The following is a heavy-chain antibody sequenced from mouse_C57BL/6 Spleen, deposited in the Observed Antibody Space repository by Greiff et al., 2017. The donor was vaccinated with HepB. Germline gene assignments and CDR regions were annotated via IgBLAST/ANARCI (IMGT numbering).Heavy chain of an antibody. V-gene: IGHV1-26*01. D-gene: IGHD2-4*01. J-gene: IGHJ2*01. CDR3: ARYDYDGGRFDY. Sequence: EVQLQQSGPELVKPGASVKISCKASGYTFTDYYMNWVKQSHGKSLEWIGDINPNNGGTSYNQKFKGKATLTVDKSSSTAYMQLRSLTSEDSAVYYCARYDYDGGRFDYWGQGTTLTVSS. CDR2: INPNNGGT. CDR1: GYTFTDYY.